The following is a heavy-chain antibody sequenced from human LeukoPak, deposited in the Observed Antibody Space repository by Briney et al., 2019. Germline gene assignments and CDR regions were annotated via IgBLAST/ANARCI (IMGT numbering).Heavy chain of an antibody. V-gene: IGHV1-69*13. J-gene: IGHJ4*02. CDR2: IIPISGTS. Sequence: SVKVSCKASGGAFSSHAISWVRQAPRQGLEWMGAIIPISGTSNYAQKFRGRVTITADESTSTAYMDLSSLRSEDTAVFYCARWAGYTSGWYWGPFDYWGQGTLVSVSS. CDR3: ARWAGYTSGWYWGPFDY. CDR1: GGAFSSHA. D-gene: IGHD6-19*01.